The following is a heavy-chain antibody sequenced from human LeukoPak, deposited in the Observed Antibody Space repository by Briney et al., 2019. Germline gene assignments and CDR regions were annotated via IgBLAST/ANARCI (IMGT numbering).Heavy chain of an antibody. CDR2: ISSSSSAI. V-gene: IGHV3-48*01. J-gene: IGHJ3*02. Sequence: GGSLRLSCAASGFTFTTYTMNWVRQTPGKGLEWVTFISSSSSAIYYADSVKGRFTISRDNAKNSLFLQMNSLRAEDTAVYYCAREYSSSSGRAFDIWGQGTMVTVSS. CDR1: GFTFTTYT. CDR3: AREYSSSSGRAFDI. D-gene: IGHD6-6*01.